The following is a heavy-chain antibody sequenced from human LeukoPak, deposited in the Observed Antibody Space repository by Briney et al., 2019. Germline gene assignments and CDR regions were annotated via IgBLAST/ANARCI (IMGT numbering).Heavy chain of an antibody. CDR2: INPNSGGT. J-gene: IGHJ6*02. D-gene: IGHD5-12*01. Sequence: ASVKVSCKASGYTFTGYYMHWVRQAPGQGLEWMGWINPNSGGTNYAQKFQGRVTMTRDTSISTAYMELSRLRSDDTAVYYCARERRITRIVATMSLTLDVWGQGTTVTVSS. CDR3: ARERRITRIVATMSLTLDV. V-gene: IGHV1-2*02. CDR1: GYTFTGYY.